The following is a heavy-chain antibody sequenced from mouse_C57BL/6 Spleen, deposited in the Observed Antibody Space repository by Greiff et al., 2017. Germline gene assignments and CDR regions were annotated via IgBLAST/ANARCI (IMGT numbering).Heavy chain of an antibody. CDR2: IDPSDSYT. D-gene: IGHD1-1*01. J-gene: IGHJ1*03. CDR3: ARRNYYGSSLWYFDV. CDR1: GYTFTSYW. Sequence: QVQLQQPGAELVKPGASVKLSCKASGYTFTSYWMQWVKQRPGQGLEWIGEIDPSDSYTTYNQKFKGKATLTVDTSSSTAYMQLSSLTSEDSAVYDCARRNYYGSSLWYFDVWGTGTTVTVSS. V-gene: IGHV1-50*01.